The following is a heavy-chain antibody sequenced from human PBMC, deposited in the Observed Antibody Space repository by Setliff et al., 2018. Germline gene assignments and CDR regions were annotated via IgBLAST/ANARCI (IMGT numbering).Heavy chain of an antibody. CDR1: GFAFRSYA. CDR3: ARVHDGPFSYELKWISFDH. J-gene: IGHJ4*02. V-gene: IGHV3-48*01. Sequence: PGGSLRLSCVASGFAFRSYAMSWVRQTPGKGLKWVSYISSGSISTTHYADSVRGRFTVSRDNAKNTLYLHMNSLRPEDTATYYCARVHDGPFSYELKWISFDHWGQGDLVTVSS. CDR2: ISSGSISTT. D-gene: IGHD5-12*01.